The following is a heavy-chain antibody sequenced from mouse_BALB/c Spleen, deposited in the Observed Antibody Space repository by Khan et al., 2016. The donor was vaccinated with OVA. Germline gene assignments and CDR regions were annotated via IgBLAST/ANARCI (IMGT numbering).Heavy chain of an antibody. J-gene: IGHJ3*01. CDR3: ARYGAKYRNDCWFAY. V-gene: IGHV1-4*01. CDR2: INPSSNYT. CDR1: GYTFTSYT. D-gene: IGHD2-14*01. Sequence: QVELVQSGAELARPGASVKMSCKASGYTFTSYTMHWVKQRPGQGLEWIGYINPSSNYTNSNQKFKDKATLTADKSSSPAYMQLSSLTSEDSAVYYCARYGAKYRNDCWFAYWGQGTLVTVSA.